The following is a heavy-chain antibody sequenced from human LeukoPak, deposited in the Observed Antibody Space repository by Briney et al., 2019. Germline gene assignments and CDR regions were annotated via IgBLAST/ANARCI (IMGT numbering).Heavy chain of an antibody. CDR1: GASFSSGDQY. CDR2: IHPSGML. J-gene: IGHJ4*02. V-gene: IGHV4-31*03. Sequence: PSETLSLTCTVSGASFSSGDQYWNWIRQGPGKGLEWIGSIHPSGMLYNNPSLESRVTISIDTSKNQFSLNLNSVTAADTAVYFCSRGLDSRKLGYWGQGTLVTVSS. CDR3: SRGLDSRKLGY. D-gene: IGHD3-22*01.